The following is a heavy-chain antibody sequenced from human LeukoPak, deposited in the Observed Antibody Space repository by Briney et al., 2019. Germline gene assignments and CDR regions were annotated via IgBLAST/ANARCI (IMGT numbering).Heavy chain of an antibody. Sequence: GGSLRLSCAASGFTFSSYWMSWVRQAPGKGLEWVANIKQDGSEKYYVDSVKGRFTISRDNAKNSLYLQMNSLSAEDTAVYYCARDRGSSWEGYYFDCWGQGTLVTVSS. CDR3: ARDRGSSWEGYYFDC. CDR2: IKQDGSEK. J-gene: IGHJ4*02. V-gene: IGHV3-7*01. CDR1: GFTFSSYW. D-gene: IGHD2-15*01.